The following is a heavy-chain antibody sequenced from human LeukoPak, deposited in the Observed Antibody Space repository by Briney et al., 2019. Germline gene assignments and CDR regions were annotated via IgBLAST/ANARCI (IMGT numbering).Heavy chain of an antibody. Sequence: SETLSLTCTVSGGSISSGSYYWSWIRQPAGTGLEWIGRIYTSGSTNYNPSLKSRVTMSVDTSKNQFSLKLSSVTAADTAVYYCARSYFGGNDLDYWGQGTLVTVSS. CDR1: GGSISSGSYY. CDR2: IYTSGST. D-gene: IGHD2-21*01. CDR3: ARSYFGGNDLDY. V-gene: IGHV4-61*02. J-gene: IGHJ4*02.